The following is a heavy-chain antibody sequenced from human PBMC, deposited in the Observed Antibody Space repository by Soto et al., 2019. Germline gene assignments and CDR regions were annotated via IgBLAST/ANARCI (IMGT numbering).Heavy chain of an antibody. Sequence: SVKVSCKASGGTFSSYTISWVRQAPGQGLEWMGRIIPILGIANYAQKFQGRVTITADKSTSTAYMELSSLRSEDTAVYFCAGYKYRISASCYFRGQGTPVTVSS. CDR1: GGTFSSYT. J-gene: IGHJ4*02. CDR3: AGYKYRISASCYF. D-gene: IGHD2-2*01. CDR2: IIPILGIA. V-gene: IGHV1-69*02.